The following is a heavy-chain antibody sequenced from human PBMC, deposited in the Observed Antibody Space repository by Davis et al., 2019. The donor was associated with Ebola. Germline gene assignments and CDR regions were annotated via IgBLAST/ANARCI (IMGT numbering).Heavy chain of an antibody. CDR1: GFIFSSYW. CDR3: AREPRYYYDSSGYKTAYYFDY. CDR2: IKQDGSEK. D-gene: IGHD3-22*01. Sequence: GGSLRLSCAASGFIFSSYWMSWVRQAPGKGLEWVANIKQDGSEKYYVDSVKGRFTISRDNAKNSLYLQMNSLRAEDTAVYYCAREPRYYYDSSGYKTAYYFDYWGQGTLVTVSS. J-gene: IGHJ4*02. V-gene: IGHV3-7*03.